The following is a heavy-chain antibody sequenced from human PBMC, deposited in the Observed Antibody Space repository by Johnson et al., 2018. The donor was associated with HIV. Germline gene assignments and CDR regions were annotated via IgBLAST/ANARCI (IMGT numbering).Heavy chain of an antibody. CDR2: INSDGSST. V-gene: IGHV3-74*02. CDR1: GFTFGDYA. D-gene: IGHD1-26*01. J-gene: IGHJ3*02. CDR3: ARPEWELDGFDI. Sequence: VQLVESGGGLVQPGRSLRLSCTASGFTFGDYAMSCVRQAPGKGLEWVSRINSDGSSTSYADSVKGRFTISRDNAKNTLYLQMNSLRAEDTAVYYCARPEWELDGFDIWGQGTMVTVSS.